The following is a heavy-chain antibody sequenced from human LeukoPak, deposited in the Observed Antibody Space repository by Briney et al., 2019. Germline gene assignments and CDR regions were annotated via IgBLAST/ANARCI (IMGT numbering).Heavy chain of an antibody. CDR3: ARGYSSSWYLD. J-gene: IGHJ4*02. CDR2: ISSSSSFI. D-gene: IGHD6-13*01. V-gene: IGHV3-21*01. CDR1: GFNFSSYS. Sequence: GGSLRLSCAGSGFNFSSYSMRWVRQAPWKGLEFVSSISSSSSFIYYADSVKGRFTISRDNAKKSLSLQMNSLRADDTAVYYCARGYSSSWYLDWGQGTLVTVSS.